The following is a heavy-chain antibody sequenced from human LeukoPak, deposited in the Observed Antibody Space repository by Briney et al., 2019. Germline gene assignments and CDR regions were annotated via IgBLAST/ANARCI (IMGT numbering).Heavy chain of an antibody. CDR3: ARDRNDYGDY. V-gene: IGHV3-74*01. CDR1: GFTFSSYW. Sequence: PGGSLRLSCVASGFTFSSYWMHWVRQAPGKGLVWVSRIKSDGSSTTYADSVKGRFTISRDNAKNSLYLQMNSLRAEDTAVYYCARDRNDYGDYWGQGTLVTVSS. CDR2: IKSDGSST. J-gene: IGHJ4*02.